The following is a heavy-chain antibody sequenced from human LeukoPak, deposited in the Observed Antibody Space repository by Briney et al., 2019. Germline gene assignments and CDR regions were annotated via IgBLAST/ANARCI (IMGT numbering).Heavy chain of an antibody. V-gene: IGHV3-23*01. D-gene: IGHD4-17*01. J-gene: IGHJ4*02. CDR3: AKRTVTFDY. CDR1: GFTFSSYG. CDR2: ISGSDNNI. Sequence: PGRSLRLSCAASGFTFSSYGMHWVRQAPGKGLEWVSAISGSDNNIYYADSVKGRFTISRDSSKNTLYLQMNSLRVEDTAVYYCAKRTVTFDYWGQGTLVTVSS.